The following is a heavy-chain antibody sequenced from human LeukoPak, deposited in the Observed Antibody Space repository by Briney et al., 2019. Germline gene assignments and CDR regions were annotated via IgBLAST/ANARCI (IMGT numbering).Heavy chain of an antibody. CDR1: GFTFSSYG. Sequence: GGSLRLSCAASGFTFSSYGMHWVRQAPGKRLEWVANINQDGNDKYYVDSVKDRFTISRDNAKNSLYLQMNSLRAEDTAVYYCARSLGAAGTNYWGQGTLVTVSS. CDR2: INQDGNDK. V-gene: IGHV3-7*01. D-gene: IGHD6-13*01. CDR3: ARSLGAAGTNY. J-gene: IGHJ4*02.